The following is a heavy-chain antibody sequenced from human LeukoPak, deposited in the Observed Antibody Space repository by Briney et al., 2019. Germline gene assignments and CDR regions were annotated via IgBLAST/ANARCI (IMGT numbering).Heavy chain of an antibody. V-gene: IGHV4-4*07. CDR1: GFTFSSYA. Sequence: GSLRLSCAASGFTFSSYAMSWIRQPAGKGLEWIGRIYTSGSTNYNPSLKSRVTMLVDTSKNQFSLKLSSVTAADTAVYYCARDWEYSSGWYYFDYWGQGTLVTVSS. J-gene: IGHJ4*02. CDR3: ARDWEYSSGWYYFDY. CDR2: IYTSGST. D-gene: IGHD6-19*01.